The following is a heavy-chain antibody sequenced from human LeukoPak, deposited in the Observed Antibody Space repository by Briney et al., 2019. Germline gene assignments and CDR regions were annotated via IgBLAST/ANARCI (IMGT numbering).Heavy chain of an antibody. CDR2: FDPEDGET. D-gene: IGHD6-13*01. J-gene: IGHJ4*02. V-gene: IGHV1-24*01. CDR1: GYTLTELS. Sequence: ASVKVSCKVSGYTLTELSMHWVRQAPGKGLEWMGGFDPEDGETIYAQKFQGRVTMTTDTSTSTAYMELRSLRSDDTAVYYCARGYTAAGTDYWGQGTLVTVSS. CDR3: ARGYTAAGTDY.